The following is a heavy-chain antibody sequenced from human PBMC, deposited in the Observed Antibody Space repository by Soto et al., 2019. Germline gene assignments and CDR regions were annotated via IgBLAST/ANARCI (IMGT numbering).Heavy chain of an antibody. CDR3: AIDRRDAYYYDSGTDY. D-gene: IGHD3-10*01. CDR2: ISAYDGNS. CDR1: GYTFINYG. J-gene: IGHJ4*02. Sequence: QVQLVQSGAEVKKPGASVKVSCKAYGYTFINYGISWVRQAPGQGLEWMGWISAYDGNSNYAQNFQGRVTMTTDTSTSTAYMELRSLRSDDTAVYYCAIDRRDAYYYDSGTDYWGQGTLVTVSS. V-gene: IGHV1-18*01.